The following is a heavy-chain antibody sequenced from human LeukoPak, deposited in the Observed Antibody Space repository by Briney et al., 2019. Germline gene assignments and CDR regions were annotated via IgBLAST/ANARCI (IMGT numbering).Heavy chain of an antibody. V-gene: IGHV3-15*01. CDR2: IKSKTDGGTT. J-gene: IGHJ4*02. Sequence: GGSLRLSCAASGFSFSNAWMSWVRQAAGKGLEWVGRIKSKTDGGTTDYAAPVKGRFTISRDDSKNTLYLQMNSLKTEDTAVYYCTTDRSYSSGYLFDYWGQGTLVTVSS. D-gene: IGHD3-22*01. CDR1: GFSFSNAW. CDR3: TTDRSYSSGYLFDY.